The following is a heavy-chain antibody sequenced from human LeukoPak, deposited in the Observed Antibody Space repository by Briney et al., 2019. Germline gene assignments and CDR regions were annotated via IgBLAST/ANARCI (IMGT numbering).Heavy chain of an antibody. CDR3: ARVPYMNYYDSRSIRGAFDI. D-gene: IGHD3-22*01. V-gene: IGHV1-2*02. J-gene: IGHJ3*02. Sequence: ASVKVSCKASGYTFTGYYMHWVRQAPGQGLEWMGWINPNSGGTNCAQKFQGRVTMTRDKSIRTAYMELSRLTSDDTAVYYCARVPYMNYYDSRSIRGAFDIWGQGTMVTVSS. CDR1: GYTFTGYY. CDR2: INPNSGGT.